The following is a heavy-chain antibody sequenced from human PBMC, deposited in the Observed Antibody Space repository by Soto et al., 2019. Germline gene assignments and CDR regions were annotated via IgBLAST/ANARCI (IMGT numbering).Heavy chain of an antibody. Sequence: PGGSLRLSCAASGFTFSSYGMHGVRQAPGKGLEWVAVIWYDGSNKYYADSVKGRFTISRDNSKNTLYLQMNSLRAEDTAVYYCARDSRRGSKSKPYYFDYWGQGTLVTVSS. CDR2: IWYDGSNK. CDR3: ARDSRRGSKSKPYYFDY. V-gene: IGHV3-33*01. J-gene: IGHJ4*02. CDR1: GFTFSSYG. D-gene: IGHD1-1*01.